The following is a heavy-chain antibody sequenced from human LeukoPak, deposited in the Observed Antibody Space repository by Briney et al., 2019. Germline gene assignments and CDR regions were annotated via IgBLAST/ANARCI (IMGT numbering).Heavy chain of an antibody. CDR1: GFTFSSYS. J-gene: IGHJ3*02. Sequence: GGSLRLSCAASGFTFSSYSMNWVRQAPGKGLEWVSYISSSSSTIYCADSVKGRFTISRDNAKNSLYLQMNSLRAEDTAVYYCARAPLKARGYCSGGSCYEGAFDIWGQGTMVTVSS. D-gene: IGHD2-15*01. V-gene: IGHV3-48*04. CDR3: ARAPLKARGYCSGGSCYEGAFDI. CDR2: ISSSSSTI.